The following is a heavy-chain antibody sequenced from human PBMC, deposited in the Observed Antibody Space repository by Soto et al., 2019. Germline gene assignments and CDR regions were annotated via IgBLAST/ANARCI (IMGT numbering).Heavy chain of an antibody. D-gene: IGHD1-7*01. CDR2: ITVNGNT. Sequence: QVQQLESGPGLVKPWDTLSLTCTVSGAYISDFSWSWIRQPAGKGLEWIGRITVNGNTQYNPSFRSRVTMSMDTSRNQFSLNLQSATAADTPLYYCARESGENWTYEAHWGQGTLVTVSS. CDR3: ARESGENWTYEAH. CDR1: GAYISDFS. J-gene: IGHJ1*01. V-gene: IGHV4-4*07.